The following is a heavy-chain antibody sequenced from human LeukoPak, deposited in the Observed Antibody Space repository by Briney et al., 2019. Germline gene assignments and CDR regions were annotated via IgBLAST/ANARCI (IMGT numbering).Heavy chain of an antibody. CDR2: ISSSSSYI. CDR1: GFMFSGFS. J-gene: IGHJ4*02. CDR3: ARGGDIVATIRSWIDY. V-gene: IGHV3-21*01. D-gene: IGHD5-12*01. Sequence: PGGSLRLSCAASGFMFSGFSMNWVRQAPGKELEWVSSISSSSSYIYYADSVKGRFTISRDNAKNSLYLQMNSLRAEDTAVYYCARGGDIVATIRSWIDYWGQGTLVTVSS.